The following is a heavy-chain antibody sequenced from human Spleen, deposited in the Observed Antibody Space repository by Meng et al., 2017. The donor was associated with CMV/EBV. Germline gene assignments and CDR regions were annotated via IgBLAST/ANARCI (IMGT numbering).Heavy chain of an antibody. CDR2: INPSDGSI. Sequence: ASVKVSCKASGYTFTTYYIYWVRQAPGQGLEWMGIINPSDGSISYAQKFQGRVTMTRDTATNTVHMELSSLRFEDTTVYYCARDPHYDCWSSPGRDNLDIWGQGTMVTVSS. CDR3: ARDPHYDCWSSPGRDNLDI. CDR1: GYTFTTYY. V-gene: IGHV1-46*01. J-gene: IGHJ3*02. D-gene: IGHD3-3*01.